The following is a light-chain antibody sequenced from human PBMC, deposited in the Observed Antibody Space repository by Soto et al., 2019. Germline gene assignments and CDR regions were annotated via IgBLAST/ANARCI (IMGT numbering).Light chain of an antibody. J-gene: IGLJ1*01. Sequence: QSALTQPPSASGSPGQSVTISCTGTSSDVGGYNYVYWYQQHPGKAPKLMIYEVTKRPSGVPDRFSGSKSGNTASLTVSGLLAEDEADYYCSSYADSNSYVFGTGTKVTVL. CDR3: SSYADSNSYV. V-gene: IGLV2-8*01. CDR1: SSDVGGYNY. CDR2: EVT.